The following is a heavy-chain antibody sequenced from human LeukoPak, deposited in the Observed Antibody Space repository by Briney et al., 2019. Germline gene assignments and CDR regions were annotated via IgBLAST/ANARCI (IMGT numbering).Heavy chain of an antibody. V-gene: IGHV1-69*01. CDR1: GGTFTNYA. J-gene: IGHJ6*03. Sequence: SVKVSCKASGGTFTNYAISWVRQAPGQGLEWMGGIIPMYGRGNYAQKFQGRVTITADESTSTVYMELRSLTSEDTAVYYCAEGRSYYYYMDVWGKGTTVTVSS. CDR2: IIPMYGRG. CDR3: AEGRSYYYYMDV. D-gene: IGHD5-12*01.